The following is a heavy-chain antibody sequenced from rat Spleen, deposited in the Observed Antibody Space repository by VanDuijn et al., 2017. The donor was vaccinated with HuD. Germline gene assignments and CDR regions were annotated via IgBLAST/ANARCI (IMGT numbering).Heavy chain of an antibody. D-gene: IGHD1-11*01. J-gene: IGHJ2*01. CDR2: ITYDGSST. Sequence: EVQLVESGGGLVQPGRSLKFSCAASGFTFSDHAMAWVRQAPKKGLEWVAIITYDGSSTYYRDSVKGRFTISRENTKSTLYLQMDSLRSEDTATYYCATRDGGYPHWGQGVMVTVSS. V-gene: IGHV5-17*01. CDR1: GFTFSDHA. CDR3: ATRDGGYPH.